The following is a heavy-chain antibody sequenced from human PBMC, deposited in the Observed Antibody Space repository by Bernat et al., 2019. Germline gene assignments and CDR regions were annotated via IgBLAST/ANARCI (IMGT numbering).Heavy chain of an antibody. CDR1: GFTFGDYP. V-gene: IGHV3-49*04. Sequence: EVELVESGGGLAQPGRSLRLSCKASGFTFGDYPMSWVRQAPGKGLAWVGFIRSKADGGTTEYAASVKGRFTISRDDSKSIAYLQMNSLRSEDTAVYYCTTDYTGWYTFDFWGQGTLVTVSS. J-gene: IGHJ4*02. D-gene: IGHD3-16*01. CDR3: TTDYTGWYTFDF. CDR2: IRSKADGGTT.